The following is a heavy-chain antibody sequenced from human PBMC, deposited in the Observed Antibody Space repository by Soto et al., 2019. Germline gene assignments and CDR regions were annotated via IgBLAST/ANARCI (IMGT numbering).Heavy chain of an antibody. J-gene: IGHJ4*02. CDR3: TRGDY. CDR1: GESITSLGYY. CDR2: VSSTGST. V-gene: IGHV4-31*03. Sequence: QVHLQESGPGLVKPSQTLSLACSVSGESITSLGYYWTWVRQPPGKGLEWIGFVSSTGSTFYNSALRSRFTIARHTSQNQFFLAVKSVTVADTAMYFCTRGDYWGQGVLVTVSS.